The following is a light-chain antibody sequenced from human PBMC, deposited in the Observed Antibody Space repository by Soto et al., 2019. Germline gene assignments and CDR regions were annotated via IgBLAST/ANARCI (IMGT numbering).Light chain of an antibody. Sequence: EIVFTQSPVTLSLSPGERATLSCRASQSVSSSYLAWYQQKPGQAPRLLIYGASSRATGIPDRFSGSGSGTEFTLTISSLQSEDFAVYYCQQYNSWPPITFGQGTRLEIK. CDR2: GAS. V-gene: IGKV3-20*01. CDR3: QQYNSWPPIT. J-gene: IGKJ5*01. CDR1: QSVSSSY.